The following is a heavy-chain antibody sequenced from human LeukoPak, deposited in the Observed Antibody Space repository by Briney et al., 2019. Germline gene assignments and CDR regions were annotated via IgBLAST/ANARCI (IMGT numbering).Heavy chain of an antibody. V-gene: IGHV3-74*01. CDR3: ASSGITPGVFDM. D-gene: IGHD1-7*01. J-gene: IGHJ3*02. Sequence: PGGSLRLSCAASGFSFSSYWMHWVRQAPGKGLVWVSRINSDGSNIRYADSVKGRFTISRDNAKNTLYLQMNSLRVEDSAVYHCASSGITPGVFDMWGQGTMVTVSP. CDR2: INSDGSNI. CDR1: GFSFSSYW.